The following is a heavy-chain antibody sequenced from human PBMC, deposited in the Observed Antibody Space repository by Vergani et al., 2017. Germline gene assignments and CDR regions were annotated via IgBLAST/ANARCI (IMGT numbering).Heavy chain of an antibody. D-gene: IGHD2-15*01. CDR3: ARAPGRRCSGGSCYSSFRWFDP. J-gene: IGHJ5*02. V-gene: IGHV1-69*01. Sequence: QVQLVQSGAEVKKPGSSVKVSCKASGGTFSSYAISWVRQAPGQGLEWMGGIIPFFGPANSAHKFQGRVTITADESTSTAYMELNSLTSEDTAVYYCARAPGRRCSGGSCYSSFRWFDPWGQGTQVIVSS. CDR2: IIPFFGPA. CDR1: GGTFSSYA.